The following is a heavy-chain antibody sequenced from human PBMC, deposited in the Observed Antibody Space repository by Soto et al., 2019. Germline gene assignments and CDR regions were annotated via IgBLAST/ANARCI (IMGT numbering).Heavy chain of an antibody. CDR3: SRYGGVGMAVAGTVYYYYGMDV. V-gene: IGHV1-8*01. Sequence: ASVKVSCKASGYTFTSYDINWVRQATGQGLEWMGWMNPNSGNTGYAKKFQGRVTMTRNNSISTAYMELSSLRSEDTAVYYCSRYGGVGMAVAGTVYYYYGMDVWGQGTTVTVSS. J-gene: IGHJ6*02. CDR2: MNPNSGNT. CDR1: GYTFTSYD. D-gene: IGHD6-19*01.